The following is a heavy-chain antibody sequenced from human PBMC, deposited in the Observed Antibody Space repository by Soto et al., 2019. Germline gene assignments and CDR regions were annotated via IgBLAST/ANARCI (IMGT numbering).Heavy chain of an antibody. V-gene: IGHV3-7*03. J-gene: IGHJ6*02. CDR1: GFTFSSYW. D-gene: IGHD2-15*01. Sequence: EVQLVESGGGLVQPGGSLRLSCAASGFTFSSYWMSWVRQAPGKGLERVANIKQDGSEKYYVESVKGRFSISRDNAKNSLYLQMDSLRAEDTAVYYCARDGVVAATGYYYYYGMDVWGQGTTVTVSS. CDR2: IKQDGSEK. CDR3: ARDGVVAATGYYYYYGMDV.